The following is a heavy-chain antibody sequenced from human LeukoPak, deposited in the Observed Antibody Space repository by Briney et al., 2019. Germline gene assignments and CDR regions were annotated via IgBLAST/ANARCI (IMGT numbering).Heavy chain of an antibody. Sequence: PSETLSLTCAVYGGSFSYYYWSWIRQPPGKGLEWIGEINHSGITNYNPSLKSRVTISADTSKNQFSLKLTSVTAADTAVYYCARHSGSGSYPTYWGQGTLVTVSS. CDR3: ARHSGSGSYPTY. J-gene: IGHJ4*02. CDR1: GGSFSYYY. CDR2: INHSGIT. V-gene: IGHV4-34*01. D-gene: IGHD1-26*01.